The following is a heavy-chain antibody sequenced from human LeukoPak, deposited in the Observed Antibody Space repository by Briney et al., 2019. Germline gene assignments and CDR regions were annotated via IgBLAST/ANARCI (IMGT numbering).Heavy chain of an antibody. D-gene: IGHD3-3*01. CDR2: ISGSGGST. J-gene: IGHJ5*02. CDR3: AKGGGDFWSGYSTNWFDP. Sequence: GGSLRLSCVASRFTFSSYAMSWVRQAPGKGLEWVSAISGSGGSTYYADSVKGRFTISRDNSKNTLYLQMNSLRAEDTAVYYCAKGGGDFWSGYSTNWFDPWGQGTLVTVSS. CDR1: RFTFSSYA. V-gene: IGHV3-23*01.